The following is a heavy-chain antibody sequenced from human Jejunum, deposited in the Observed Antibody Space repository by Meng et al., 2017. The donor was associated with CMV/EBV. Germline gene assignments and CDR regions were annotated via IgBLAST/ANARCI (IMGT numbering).Heavy chain of an antibody. CDR2: IYTSGST. CDR1: GGSINNYY. Sequence: QGPLREACSGMVQPSETLSLICTVSGGSINNYYWNWCRQSAGKGLEWIGRIYTSGSTNYNPSLQSRVTMSVDTSKNQFSLKLTSVTAADTAVYYCARGYSSDWYDYWGQGALVTVSS. CDR3: ARGYSSDWYDY. V-gene: IGHV4-4*07. D-gene: IGHD6-19*01. J-gene: IGHJ4*02.